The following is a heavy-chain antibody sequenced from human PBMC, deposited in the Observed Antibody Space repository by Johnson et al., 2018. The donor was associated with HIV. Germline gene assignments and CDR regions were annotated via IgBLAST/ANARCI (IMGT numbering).Heavy chain of an antibody. Sequence: QVQVLESGGGVVQPGRSLRLSCAASGFTFSTYAMHWVRQAPGKGLEWVAVISYAGSNKYYADSVKGRFTISRDNSKNTLYLQMNSLRAEDTAMYYCARRIAAADDAFDIWGHGTMVTVSS. CDR1: GFTFSTYA. D-gene: IGHD6-25*01. CDR3: ARRIAAADDAFDI. CDR2: ISYAGSNK. J-gene: IGHJ3*02. V-gene: IGHV3-30*04.